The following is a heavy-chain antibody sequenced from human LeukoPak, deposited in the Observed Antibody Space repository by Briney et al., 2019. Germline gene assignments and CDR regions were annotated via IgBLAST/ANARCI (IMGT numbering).Heavy chain of an antibody. Sequence: GGSLRLSCVASGFPFSIYMMNWVRQAPGKGLEWVSSISGSSRYFSYADSLKGRFTISRDNAKNSLYLQMDSLGVEDTAFYYCATSWGFGDNYWGQGTLVTASP. V-gene: IGHV3-21*01. D-gene: IGHD3-10*01. CDR3: ATSWGFGDNY. CDR2: ISGSSRYF. J-gene: IGHJ4*02. CDR1: GFPFSIYM.